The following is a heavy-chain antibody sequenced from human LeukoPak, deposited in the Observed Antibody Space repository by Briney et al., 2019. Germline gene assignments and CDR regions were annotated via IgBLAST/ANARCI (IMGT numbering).Heavy chain of an antibody. D-gene: IGHD4-17*01. CDR2: INSDGSST. J-gene: IGHJ6*03. CDR1: GLTFSSYW. Sequence: PGGSLRLSCAASGLTFSSYWMHWVRQAPGKGLVWVSRINSDGSSTSYADSVKGRFTISRDNAKNTLYLQMNSLRAEDTAVYYCARGDYGDYGGLYYYYYMDVWGKGTTVTVSS. CDR3: ARGDYGDYGGLYYYYYMDV. V-gene: IGHV3-74*01.